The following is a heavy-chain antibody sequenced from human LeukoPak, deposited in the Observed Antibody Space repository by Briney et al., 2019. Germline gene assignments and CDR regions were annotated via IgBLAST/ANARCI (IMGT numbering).Heavy chain of an antibody. J-gene: IGHJ5*02. CDR2: ISSSSSTI. V-gene: IGHV3-48*01. D-gene: IGHD3-3*01. CDR3: ARDRAIANYDFWSGSKGNWFDP. CDR1: GFTFSSYS. Sequence: GGSLRLSCAASGFTFSSYSMNWVRQAPGKGLEWVSYISSSSSTIYYADSVKGRFTISRDNAKNSLYLQMNSLRAEDTAVYYCARDRAIANYDFWSGSKGNWFDPWGQGTPVTVSS.